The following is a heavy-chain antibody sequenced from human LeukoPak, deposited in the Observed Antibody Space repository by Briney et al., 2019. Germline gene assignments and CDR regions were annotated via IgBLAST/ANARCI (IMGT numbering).Heavy chain of an antibody. CDR1: GFTFSSYS. CDR3: ARDAVGGCSSTSCYPT. V-gene: IGHV3-21*01. CDR2: ISSSSSYI. Sequence: GGSLRLSCAASGFTFSSYSMNWVRQAPGKGLEWVSSISSSSSYIYYADSVKGRFTISRDNAKNSPYLQMNSLRAEDTAVYYCARDAVGGCSSTSCYPTWGQGTLVTVSS. D-gene: IGHD2-2*01. J-gene: IGHJ5*02.